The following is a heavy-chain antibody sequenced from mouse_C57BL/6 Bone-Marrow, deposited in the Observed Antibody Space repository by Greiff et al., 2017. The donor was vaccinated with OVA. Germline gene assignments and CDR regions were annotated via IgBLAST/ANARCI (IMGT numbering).Heavy chain of an antibody. CDR1: GYSITSGYY. J-gene: IGHJ4*01. CDR3: AGPYAMDY. Sequence: EVKLVESGPGLVKPSQSLSLTCSVTGYSITSGYYWNWIRQFPGNKLEWMGYISYDGSNNYNPSLKNRISITRDTSKNQFFLKLNSVTTEDTATYYCAGPYAMDYWGQGTSVTVSS. V-gene: IGHV3-6*01. CDR2: ISYDGSN.